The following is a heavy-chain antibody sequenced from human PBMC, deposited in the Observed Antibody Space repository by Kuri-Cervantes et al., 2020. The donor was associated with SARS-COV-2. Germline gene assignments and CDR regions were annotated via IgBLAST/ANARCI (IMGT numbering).Heavy chain of an antibody. CDR2: IYTSGST. CDR1: GGSISSGSYY. J-gene: IGHJ3*02. Sequence: SETLSLTCTVSGGSISSGSYYWSWIRQPAGKGLEWIGYIYTSGSTNYNPSLKSRVTISVDTSKNQFSLKLSSVTAADTAVYYCASQLVVVVPAAIRITLHDAFDIWGQGTMVTVSS. V-gene: IGHV4-61*09. CDR3: ASQLVVVVPAAIRITLHDAFDI. D-gene: IGHD2-2*02.